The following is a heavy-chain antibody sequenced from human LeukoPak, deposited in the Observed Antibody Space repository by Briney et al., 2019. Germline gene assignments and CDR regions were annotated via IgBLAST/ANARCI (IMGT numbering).Heavy chain of an antibody. D-gene: IGHD3-22*01. CDR1: GFTFSSYA. CDR2: ISYDGSNK. CDR3: ARDPYDSSGFDY. Sequence: GGSLRLSCAASGFTFSSYAMHWVRQAPGKGLEWGAVISYDGSNKYYADSVKGRFTISRDKSKKTPYLQMNSLRAERTAVYFCARDPYDSSGFDYWGQGTLVTVPS. V-gene: IGHV3-30-3*01. J-gene: IGHJ4*02.